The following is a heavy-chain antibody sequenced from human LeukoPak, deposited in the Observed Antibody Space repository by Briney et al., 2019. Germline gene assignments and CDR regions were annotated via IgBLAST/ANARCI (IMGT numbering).Heavy chain of an antibody. Sequence: ASVTVSCKASGYTFTGYHLHWVRQAPGQGLEWMGWIYPKTGGKSYAQKFQGRVTMTRDTSISTAYMELIGLRSDDTAVYYCAGPWDQVGFDPWGQGTLVSVSS. CDR1: GYTFTGYH. CDR3: AGPWDQVGFDP. J-gene: IGHJ5*02. V-gene: IGHV1-2*02. D-gene: IGHD1-26*01. CDR2: IYPKTGGK.